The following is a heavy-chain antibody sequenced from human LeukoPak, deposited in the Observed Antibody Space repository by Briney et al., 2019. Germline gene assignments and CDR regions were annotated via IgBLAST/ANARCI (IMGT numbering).Heavy chain of an antibody. V-gene: IGHV4-34*01. Sequence: SETLSLTCAVYGGSFSGYYWSLIRQPPGKGLEWIGESNHSGSTNYNPSLKSRVTTSVDTSKNQFSLKLSSVTAADTAVYYCARGFGVYDILTGYEGSIYYFDYWGQGTLVTVSS. J-gene: IGHJ4*02. CDR1: GGSFSGYY. CDR3: ARGFGVYDILTGYEGSIYYFDY. D-gene: IGHD3-9*01. CDR2: SNHSGST.